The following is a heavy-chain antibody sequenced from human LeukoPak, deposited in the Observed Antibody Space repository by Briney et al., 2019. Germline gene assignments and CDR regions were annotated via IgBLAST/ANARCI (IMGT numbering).Heavy chain of an antibody. V-gene: IGHV4-61*01. D-gene: IGHD4-23*01. J-gene: IGHJ4*02. CDR3: ARGMRGFPVVFGF. CDR2: IYYSGST. Sequence: SETLSLTCTVSSYSISSGYYWSWIRQPPGKGLEWIGYIYYSGSTNYNPSLKSRVTISVDTSKNQFSLRLRSVTAADTAVYYCARGMRGFPVVFGFWGQGTLVTVSS. CDR1: SYSISSGYY.